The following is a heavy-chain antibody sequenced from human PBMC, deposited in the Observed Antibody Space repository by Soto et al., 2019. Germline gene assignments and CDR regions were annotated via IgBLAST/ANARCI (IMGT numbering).Heavy chain of an antibody. CDR3: TTDEFPGNYYGMDV. D-gene: IGHD3-10*01. Sequence: AGGSLRLSCAASGFTFSNAWMSWVRQAPGKGLEWVGRIKSKTDGGTTDYAAPVKGRFTISRDDSKYTLYLQMNSLKTEDTAVYYCTTDEFPGNYYGMDVWGQGTTVTVSS. CDR2: IKSKTDGGTT. J-gene: IGHJ6*02. CDR1: GFTFSNAW. V-gene: IGHV3-15*01.